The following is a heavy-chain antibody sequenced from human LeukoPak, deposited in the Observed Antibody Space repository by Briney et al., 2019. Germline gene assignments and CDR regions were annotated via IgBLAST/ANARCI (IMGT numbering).Heavy chain of an antibody. D-gene: IGHD3-22*01. CDR2: IRYDGSNK. V-gene: IGHV3-30*02. CDR1: GFTFSSYD. J-gene: IGHJ4*02. CDR3: AKVGAMILQHYFDY. Sequence: GGSLRLSCAAYGFTFSSYDMHWVRQAPGKGLEWVTFIRYDGSNKYYADSVKGRFTISRDNSKNSLYLQMNSMRAGDTAVYYCAKVGAMILQHYFDYWGQGTLVTVSS.